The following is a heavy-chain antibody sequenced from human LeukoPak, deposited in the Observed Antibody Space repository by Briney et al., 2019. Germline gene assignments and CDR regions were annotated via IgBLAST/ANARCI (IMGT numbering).Heavy chain of an antibody. Sequence: ASVKVSCKASGYTFTSYDINWVRQATGQGLEWMGWMNPNSGNTGYAQKFQGRVTMTRNTSISTAYMELSSLRSEDTAVYYCARGSAPPWWSGYYTLNYSDYYYMDVWGKGTTVTVSS. CDR1: GYTFTSYD. D-gene: IGHD3-3*01. J-gene: IGHJ6*03. CDR2: MNPNSGNT. V-gene: IGHV1-8*01. CDR3: ARGSAPPWWSGYYTLNYSDYYYMDV.